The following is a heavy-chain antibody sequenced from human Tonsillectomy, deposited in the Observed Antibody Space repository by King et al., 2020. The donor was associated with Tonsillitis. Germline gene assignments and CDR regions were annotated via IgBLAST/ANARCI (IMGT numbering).Heavy chain of an antibody. CDR2: INPSGGST. Sequence: VQLVESGAEVKKPGASVKVSCKASGYTFTSYYMHWVRQAPGQGLEWMGIINPSGGSTNYAQKFQGRVTMTRDTSTSTVYMELSSLRSEDTAVYYCARDTVWGGFDYWGQGTLVTVSS. D-gene: IGHD4-17*01. J-gene: IGHJ4*02. CDR3: ARDTVWGGFDY. CDR1: GYTFTSYY. V-gene: IGHV1-46*01.